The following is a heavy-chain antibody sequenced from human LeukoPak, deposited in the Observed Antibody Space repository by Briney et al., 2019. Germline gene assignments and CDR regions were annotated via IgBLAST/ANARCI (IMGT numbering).Heavy chain of an antibody. J-gene: IGHJ3*02. V-gene: IGHV4-39*01. Sequence: MSSETLSLTCTVSGGSISNINYYWGWIRQPPGKGLEWIGTIYHSGSTSYNPSLKSRVTISVDTSKNQFSPKLSSATAADTAVYYCARVTAWQQLRDAFDIWGQGTMVTVSS. D-gene: IGHD6-13*01. CDR3: ARVTAWQQLRDAFDI. CDR1: GGSISNINYY. CDR2: IYHSGST.